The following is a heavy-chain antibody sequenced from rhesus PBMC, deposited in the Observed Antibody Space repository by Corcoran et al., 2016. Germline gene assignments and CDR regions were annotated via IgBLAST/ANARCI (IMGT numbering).Heavy chain of an antibody. Sequence: QVQLQESGPGLVKPSETLSLTCAVSGGSISDDYYWSWIRQPPGRGLEWIGYIYGSCGGTNYNPSLKNRVTISIDPAKNQFSLKLSSVTAADTAVYYCARGDSSGWSPSFDYWGQGVLVTVSS. V-gene: IGHV4-106*01. J-gene: IGHJ4*01. CDR3: ARGDSSGWSPSFDY. D-gene: IGHD6S26*01. CDR2: IYGSCGGT. CDR1: GGSISDDYY.